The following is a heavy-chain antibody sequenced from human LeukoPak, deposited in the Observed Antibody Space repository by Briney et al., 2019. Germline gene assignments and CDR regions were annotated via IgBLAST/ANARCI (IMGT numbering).Heavy chain of an antibody. D-gene: IGHD3-3*01. CDR3: AGDLAFWSGYSGY. J-gene: IGHJ4*02. CDR1: GYTFTGYY. Sequence: ASVKVSCKASGYTFTGYYMHWVRQAPGQGLEWMGWINPNSGGTNYAQKFQGRVTMTRDTSISTAYMELSRLRSDDTAVYYCAGDLAFWSGYSGYWGQGTLVTVSS. CDR2: INPNSGGT. V-gene: IGHV1-2*02.